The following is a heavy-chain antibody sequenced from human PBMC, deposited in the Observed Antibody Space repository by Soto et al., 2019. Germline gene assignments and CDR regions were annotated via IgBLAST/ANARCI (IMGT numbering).Heavy chain of an antibody. CDR2: ISGYGGST. D-gene: IGHD4-17*01. CDR3: AKQRTTVTTSFDY. J-gene: IGHJ4*02. CDR1: GFTFGAHP. V-gene: IGHV3-23*01. Sequence: EVQLLESGGGLVQPGGSLTVSCAASGFTFGAHPMSWVRLAPGKGLEWVSTISGYGGSTYYPDSLKGRFIISRDNSKNTLYLQIDTLRAEDTAIFFGAKQRTTVTTSFDYWGQGTLVTVS.